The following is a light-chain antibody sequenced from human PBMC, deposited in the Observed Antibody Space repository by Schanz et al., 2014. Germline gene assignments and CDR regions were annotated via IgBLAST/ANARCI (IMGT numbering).Light chain of an antibody. CDR3: CSYAGSYYV. CDR2: EGS. V-gene: IGLV2-8*01. CDR1: SSDVGGYNY. Sequence: QSVLTQPPSASGSPGQSVTISCSGTSSDVGGYNYVSWYQQHPGKAPKVMIYEGSKRPSGVSNRFSGSKSGNTASLTISGVQAEDEADYYCCSYAGSYYVFGTGTKLTVL. J-gene: IGLJ1*01.